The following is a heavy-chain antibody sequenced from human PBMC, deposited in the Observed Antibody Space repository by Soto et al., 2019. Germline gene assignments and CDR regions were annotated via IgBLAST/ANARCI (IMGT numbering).Heavy chain of an antibody. CDR2: IWYDGSNK. J-gene: IGHJ6*02. V-gene: IGHV3-33*01. CDR1: GFTFSSYG. D-gene: IGHD3-3*01. CDR3: ARDLAYYDFSTSTRTYYGMDV. Sequence: PGGSLRLSCAASGFTFSSYGMHWVRQAPGKGLEWVAVIWYDGSNKYYADSVKGPFTISRDNSKNTLYLQMNRLRAEDTAVYYCARDLAYYDFSTSTRTYYGMDVWGPGTTVTVSS.